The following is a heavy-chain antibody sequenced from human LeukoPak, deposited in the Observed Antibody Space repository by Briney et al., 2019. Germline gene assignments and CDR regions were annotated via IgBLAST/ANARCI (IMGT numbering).Heavy chain of an antibody. CDR3: ARDEDHYFDY. V-gene: IGHV3-33*01. Sequence: GGSLRLSCAASGSTFSSYGIHWVRQAPGKGLEWVAVIWYDGSNKYYADSVKGPFTISRDNSKNTLYLQMNSLRAEDTAVYYCARDEDHYFDYWGQGTLVTVSS. CDR1: GSTFSSYG. J-gene: IGHJ4*02. CDR2: IWYDGSNK.